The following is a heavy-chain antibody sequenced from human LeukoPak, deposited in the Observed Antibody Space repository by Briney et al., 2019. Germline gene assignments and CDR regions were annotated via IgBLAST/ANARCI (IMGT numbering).Heavy chain of an antibody. J-gene: IGHJ4*02. Sequence: PSETLSLTCTVSGGSISSYYWSWIRQPPGKGLEWIGYIYYSGSTNYNPSLKSRVTISVDTSKNQFSLKLSSVTAADTAVYYCARVGRESENFDYWGQGTLVTVSS. CDR2: IYYSGST. CDR3: ARVGRESENFDY. CDR1: GGSISSYY. V-gene: IGHV4-59*01.